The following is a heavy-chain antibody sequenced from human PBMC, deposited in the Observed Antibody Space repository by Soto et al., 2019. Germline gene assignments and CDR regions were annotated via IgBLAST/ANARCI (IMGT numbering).Heavy chain of an antibody. D-gene: IGHD2-21*01. CDR1: GGSFSGYY. V-gene: IGHV4-34*01. CDR2: IDHSGST. CDR3: ARSPGLFSRSGDY. Sequence: PSETLSLTCAVYGGSFSGYYWSWIRQPPGKGLEWIGEIDHSGSTNYNPSLKSRVTISVDTSKNQFSLKLSSVTAADTAVYYCARSPGLFSRSGDYWGQGTLVTVSS. J-gene: IGHJ4*02.